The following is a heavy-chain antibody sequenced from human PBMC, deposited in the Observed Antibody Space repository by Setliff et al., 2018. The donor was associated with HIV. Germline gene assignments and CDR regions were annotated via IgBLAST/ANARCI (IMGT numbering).Heavy chain of an antibody. Sequence: PSETLSLTCNVSGSSVTSSSFYWGWIRQPPGKGLEWIGSTTYVGITSFSPSLKSRVTISIDTSKNQFSLRLTSVTAADTAVYYCAKSPGFSGYGGSGWGQGTLVTVSS. D-gene: IGHD5-12*01. V-gene: IGHV4-39*07. J-gene: IGHJ4*02. CDR1: GSSVTSSSFY. CDR2: TTYVGIT. CDR3: AKSPGFSGYGGSG.